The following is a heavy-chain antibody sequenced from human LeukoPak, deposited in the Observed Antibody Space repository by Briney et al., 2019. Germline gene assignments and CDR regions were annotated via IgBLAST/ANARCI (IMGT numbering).Heavy chain of an antibody. J-gene: IGHJ4*02. Sequence: GGSLRLSCAASGFTFSSYSMNWVRQAPGKGLEWVSSISSSSSYIYYADSVKGRFTISRDNAKNSLYLQMNSLRAEDTAVYYCARDNIAVAGVTDYWGQGTLVTVS. CDR1: GFTFSSYS. CDR2: ISSSSSYI. CDR3: ARDNIAVAGVTDY. D-gene: IGHD6-19*01. V-gene: IGHV3-21*01.